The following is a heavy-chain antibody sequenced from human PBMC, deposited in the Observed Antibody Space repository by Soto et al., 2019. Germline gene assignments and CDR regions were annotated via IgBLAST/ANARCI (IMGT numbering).Heavy chain of an antibody. CDR1: GGTFSSYT. CDR3: ARPRYYYDSSGYYSLDN. D-gene: IGHD3-22*01. J-gene: IGHJ4*02. CDR2: IIPILGIA. V-gene: IGHV1-69*02. Sequence: SVKVSCKASGGTFSSYTISWVRQAPGQGLEWMGRIIPILGIANYAQKFQGQVTISADKSISTAYLQWSSLKASDTAMYYCARPRYYYDSSGYYSLDNWGQATLVTVSS.